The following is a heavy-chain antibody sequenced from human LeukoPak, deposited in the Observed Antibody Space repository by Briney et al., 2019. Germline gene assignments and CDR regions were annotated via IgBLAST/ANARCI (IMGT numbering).Heavy chain of an antibody. CDR2: IIPILGIA. Sequence: ASVKVSCKASGGTFSSYAISWVRQAPGQGLEWMGRIIPILGIANYAQKFQGRVTITADKSTSTAYVELSSLRSEDTAVYYRATRNWFDPWGQGTLVTVSS. CDR1: GGTFSSYA. J-gene: IGHJ5*02. V-gene: IGHV1-69*04. D-gene: IGHD2-15*01. CDR3: ATRNWFDP.